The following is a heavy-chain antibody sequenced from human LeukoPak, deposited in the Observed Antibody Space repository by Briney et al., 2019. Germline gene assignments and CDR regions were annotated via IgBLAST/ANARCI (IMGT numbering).Heavy chain of an antibody. D-gene: IGHD5-24*01. J-gene: IGHJ3*02. Sequence: SETLSLTCTVSGGSISSSSYYWGWIRQPPGKGLEWIGSIYYSGSTYYNPSLKSRVTISVDTSKNQFSLKLSSVTAADTAVYYCARPLSPPISRDGYNYHAFDIWGQGTMVTVSS. V-gene: IGHV4-39*01. CDR3: ARPLSPPISRDGYNYHAFDI. CDR1: GGSISSSSYY. CDR2: IYYSGST.